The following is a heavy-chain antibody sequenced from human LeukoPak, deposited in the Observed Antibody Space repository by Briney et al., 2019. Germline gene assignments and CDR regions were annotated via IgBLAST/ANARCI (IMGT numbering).Heavy chain of an antibody. D-gene: IGHD2-15*01. CDR2: INHSGST. CDR3: VRVLVVGATYNFDH. V-gene: IGHV4-34*01. CDR1: GGSFSGYY. J-gene: IGHJ4*02. Sequence: SETLSLTCAVYGGSFSGYYWSWIRQPPGKGLEWIGEINHSGSTNYNPSLKSRVTISVDTSKNQFSLKLSSVTAADTAVYYCVRVLVVGATYNFDHWGQGTLVTVSS.